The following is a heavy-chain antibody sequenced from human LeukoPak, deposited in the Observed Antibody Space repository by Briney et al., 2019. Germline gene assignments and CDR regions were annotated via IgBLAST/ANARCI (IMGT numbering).Heavy chain of an antibody. V-gene: IGHV3-30*02. J-gene: IGHJ5*02. CDR2: IRYDGSNK. CDR1: GFTFTSHG. CDR3: ARGRRSGGITMIRGVKDRGWFDP. D-gene: IGHD3-10*01. Sequence: GGSLRLSCAASGFTFTSHGMHWVRQAPGKGLEWVAHIRYDGSNKYYADSVKGRFTISRDDSKKMRYLQMNSLRPEDTAVYYCARGRRSGGITMIRGVKDRGWFDPWGQGTLVTVSS.